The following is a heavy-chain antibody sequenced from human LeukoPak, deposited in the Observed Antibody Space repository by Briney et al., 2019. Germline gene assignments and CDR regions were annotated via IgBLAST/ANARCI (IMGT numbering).Heavy chain of an antibody. V-gene: IGHV3-33*06. CDR2: IWYDGSNK. Sequence: PGGSLRLSCAASGFTFSSYGMHWVRQAPGKGLEWVAVIWYDGSNKYYADSVKGRFTISRDNSKNTLYLQMNSLRAEDTAVYYCAKDLTYSSSSWFDPWGQEPWSPSPQ. CDR3: AKDLTYSSSSWFDP. CDR1: GFTFSSYG. J-gene: IGHJ5*02. D-gene: IGHD6-6*01.